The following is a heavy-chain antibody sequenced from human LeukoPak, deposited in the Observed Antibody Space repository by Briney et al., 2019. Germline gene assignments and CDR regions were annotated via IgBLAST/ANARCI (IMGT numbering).Heavy chain of an antibody. CDR1: GFTFSSHA. V-gene: IGHV3-23*01. CDR3: AKESGDIIRGPAVTDY. D-gene: IGHD2-2*01. CDR2: ISGSGGST. Sequence: GGSLRLSCAASGFTFSSHAMSWVRQAPGKGLEWVSVISGSGGSTYYANSVEGRFTITRDNSKNTLYLQMNSLRAEDTAVYYCAKESGDIIRGPAVTDYWGQGTLVTVSS. J-gene: IGHJ4*02.